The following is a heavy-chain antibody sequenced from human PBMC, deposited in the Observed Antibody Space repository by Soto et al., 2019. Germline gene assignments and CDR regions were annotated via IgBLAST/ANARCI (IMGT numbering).Heavy chain of an antibody. CDR3: ARDHYDSTGHDKYYYYGMEV. V-gene: IGHV1-69*06. D-gene: IGHD3-22*01. CDR2: IVPIFGTP. Sequence: QVQLVQSGAEVKKPGSSVKVSCKASGGTFNNYAISWVRQAPGQGLEWMGGIVPIFGTPKYAQKFQGRVTITADKSTNIAYMEPGSLRSEDTAVYFCARDHYDSTGHDKYYYYGMEVWGQGTTVTVSS. CDR1: GGTFNNYA. J-gene: IGHJ6*02.